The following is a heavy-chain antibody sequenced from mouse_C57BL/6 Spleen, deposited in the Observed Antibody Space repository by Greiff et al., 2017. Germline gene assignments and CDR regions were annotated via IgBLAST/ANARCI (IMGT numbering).Heavy chain of an antibody. CDR2: IWGGGST. D-gene: IGHD1-1*01. J-gene: IGHJ4*01. CDR1: GFSLTSYG. CDR3: AKRRNYYGRDYAMDY. V-gene: IGHV2-9*01. Sequence: VKLMESGPGLVAPSQSLSITCTVSGFSLTSYGVDWVRQPPGKGLEWLGVIWGGGSTHYNSALMSRLSLSKDNSKSQVFVKMNSLQTDDTAMYYCAKRRNYYGRDYAMDYWGQGTSVTVSS.